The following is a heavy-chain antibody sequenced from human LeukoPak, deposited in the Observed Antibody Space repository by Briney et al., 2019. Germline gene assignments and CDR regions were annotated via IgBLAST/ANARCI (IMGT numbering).Heavy chain of an antibody. CDR3: ASRLSSGWYGGHDY. Sequence: PSETLSLTCTVSGGSVSSGSYYWSWIRQPPGKGLEWIGYIYYSGSTNYNPSLKSRVTISVDTSKNQFSLKLSSVTAAETAVYYCASRLSSGWYGGHDYWGQGTLVTVSS. J-gene: IGHJ4*02. CDR1: GGSVSSGSYY. CDR2: IYYSGST. D-gene: IGHD6-19*01. V-gene: IGHV4-61*01.